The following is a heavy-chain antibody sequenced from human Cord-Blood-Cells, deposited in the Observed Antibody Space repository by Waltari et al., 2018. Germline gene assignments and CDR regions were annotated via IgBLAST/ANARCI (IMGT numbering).Heavy chain of an antibody. J-gene: IGHJ6*02. Sequence: QVQLVQSGAEVKKPGSSVKVSCKASGGTFSSYAISWVRQAPGQGLEWMGVIIPIFSTANYAQKFQGRVTITADESTSTAYMELSSLRSEDTAVYYCAREEWLRLGDYYYGMDVWGQGTTVTVSS. CDR2: IIPIFSTA. CDR3: AREEWLRLGDYYYGMDV. V-gene: IGHV1-69*01. D-gene: IGHD5-12*01. CDR1: GGTFSSYA.